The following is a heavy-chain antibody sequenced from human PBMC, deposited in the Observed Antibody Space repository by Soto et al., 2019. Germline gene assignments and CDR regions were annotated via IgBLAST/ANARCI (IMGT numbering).Heavy chain of an antibody. D-gene: IGHD1-26*01. CDR2: INPNSGGT. V-gene: IGHV1-2*02. CDR3: ARKGGDGMDV. Sequence: QVQLVQSGAEVKKPGASVKVSCKASGYTFTGYYMHWVRQAPGQGLEWLGWINPNSGGTNYAQKLQGMVTMTRDTSISTAYMELSRLRSDETAVYYCARKGGDGMDVWGQWTTVTVSS. CDR1: GYTFTGYY. J-gene: IGHJ6*02.